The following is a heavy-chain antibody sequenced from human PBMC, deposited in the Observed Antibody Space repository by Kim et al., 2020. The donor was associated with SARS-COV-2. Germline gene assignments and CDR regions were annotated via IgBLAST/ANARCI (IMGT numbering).Heavy chain of an antibody. V-gene: IGHV1-18*01. CDR2: ISANNGNT. J-gene: IGHJ4*02. Sequence: ASVKVSCKASGYTFSSYGISWVRQAPGQGLEWMGWISANNGNTNYAQKLQGRVTMTTDTSTSTAYMELRSLRSDDTAVYYCARAFHGDYYRIDNWGQGTLVTVSS. CDR3: ARAFHGDYYRIDN. CDR1: GYTFSSYG. D-gene: IGHD4-17*01.